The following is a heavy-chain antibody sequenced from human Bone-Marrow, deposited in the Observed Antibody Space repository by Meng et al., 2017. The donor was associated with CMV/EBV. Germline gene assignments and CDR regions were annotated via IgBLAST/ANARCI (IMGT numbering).Heavy chain of an antibody. J-gene: IGHJ4*02. Sequence: SETLSLTCTVSGGSISGYYWSWIRQPPGKGLECIGYMYYSGSANYNPSLKSRVTISVDTSRNQFSLRLSSVTAADTAVYYCARDYRQGADYYFDYWGQGTLVTVSS. CDR2: MYYSGSA. V-gene: IGHV4-59*01. CDR3: ARDYRQGADYYFDY. D-gene: IGHD4-11*01. CDR1: GGSISGYY.